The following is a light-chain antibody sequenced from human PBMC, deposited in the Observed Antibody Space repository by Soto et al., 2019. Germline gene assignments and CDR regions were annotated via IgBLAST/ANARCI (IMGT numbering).Light chain of an antibody. CDR1: QSISSF. J-gene: IGKJ1*01. Sequence: DIQMTQSPSSLSASVGDRVTLTCRASQSISSFLNWYQQKPGKAPKVLIYGASSLQTGVPSRFSGSGSGTEFTLTISSLQPDDFATYYCQQYNSYAWTFGQGTKVEIK. V-gene: IGKV1-16*01. CDR2: GAS. CDR3: QQYNSYAWT.